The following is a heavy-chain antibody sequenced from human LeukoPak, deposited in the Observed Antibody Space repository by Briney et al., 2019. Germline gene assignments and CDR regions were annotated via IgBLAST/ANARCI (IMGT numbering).Heavy chain of an antibody. V-gene: IGHV4-30-4*01. CDR2: IYVSGTT. CDR3: AREGEYYGSGTYYNPPGD. CDR1: GGSISSGDYY. Sequence: SETLSLTCTVSGGSISSGDYYWSWIRQPPGKGLEWIGYIYVSGTTYYNPSLKSRVTISVDTSKNQFSLKLSSVTAADTAVYYCAREGEYYGSGTYYNPPGDWGQGTLVTVSS. D-gene: IGHD3-10*01. J-gene: IGHJ4*02.